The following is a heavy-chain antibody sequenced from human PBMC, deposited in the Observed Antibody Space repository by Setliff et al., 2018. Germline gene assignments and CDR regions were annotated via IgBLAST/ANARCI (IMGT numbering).Heavy chain of an antibody. Sequence: HPGGSLRLSCAASGFTFSSYRMHWVRQAPGKGLEWVAVIWDDGGNKYHADSVKGRFTISRDNSKNTLYLQMNSLRPEDTAVYYCARTCSGSGCYAGLESWGQGTLVTVSS. CDR2: IWDDGGNK. V-gene: IGHV3-33*08. D-gene: IGHD2-15*01. CDR3: ARTCSGSGCYAGLES. CDR1: GFTFSSYR. J-gene: IGHJ4*02.